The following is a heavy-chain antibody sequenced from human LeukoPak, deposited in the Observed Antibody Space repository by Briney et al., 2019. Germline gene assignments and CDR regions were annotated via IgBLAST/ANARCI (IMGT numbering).Heavy chain of an antibody. CDR3: ARDLAYGDSFDY. J-gene: IGHJ4*02. V-gene: IGHV3-30*03. CDR2: ISYDGRRT. Sequence: GRSLRLSCAASGFTFSSYGIHWVRQAPGKGLEWVKVISYDGRRTYYADSVKGRFTISRDNSKNTLYLQMNSLRPEDTAVYYCARDLAYGDSFDYWGQGTLVTVSS. CDR1: GFTFSSYG. D-gene: IGHD4-17*01.